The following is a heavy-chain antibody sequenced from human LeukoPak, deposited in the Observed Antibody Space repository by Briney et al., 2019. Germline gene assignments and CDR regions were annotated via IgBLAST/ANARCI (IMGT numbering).Heavy chain of an antibody. CDR1: GFTVNSNY. D-gene: IGHD5-18*01. Sequence: GGSLRLSCAASGFTVNSNYMSWVRQAPGKGLEWVSVIYSGGSAYYAVSVKGRFTISRDNSKNTLYLQMNSLGADDTAIYYCTGYGLDYWGQGTLVTVSS. CDR3: TGYGLDY. CDR2: IYSGGSA. J-gene: IGHJ4*02. V-gene: IGHV3-53*01.